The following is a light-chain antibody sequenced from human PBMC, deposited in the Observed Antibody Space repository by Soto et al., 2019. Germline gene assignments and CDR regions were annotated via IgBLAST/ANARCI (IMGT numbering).Light chain of an antibody. Sequence: QSVLAQPASVSGSPGQSITISCTGTSDDVGAYNSVSWYQQLPHKAPQVILYKGTQRPSGVSSRFSGSTSGNAASLTISGLQADDEADYFCCSSAPASTYVFGTGTKGTVL. V-gene: IGLV2-23*01. CDR1: SDDVGAYNS. CDR3: CSSAPASTYV. CDR2: KGT. J-gene: IGLJ1*01.